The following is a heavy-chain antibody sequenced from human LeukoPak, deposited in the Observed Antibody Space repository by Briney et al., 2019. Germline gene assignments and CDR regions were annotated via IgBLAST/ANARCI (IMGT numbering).Heavy chain of an antibody. J-gene: IGHJ6*03. V-gene: IGHV4-59*08. CDR2: ISYSGST. CDR3: ARPYYDFWSGYPGYMDV. D-gene: IGHD3-3*01. Sequence: SETLSLTCTVSGGSISSFYWSWIRQPPGKGLEWIGYISYSGSTNYNPSLKSRVTISVDTSKNQLSLRLSSVTAADTAVYYCARPYYDFWSGYPGYMDVWGKGTTVTVSS. CDR1: GGSISSFY.